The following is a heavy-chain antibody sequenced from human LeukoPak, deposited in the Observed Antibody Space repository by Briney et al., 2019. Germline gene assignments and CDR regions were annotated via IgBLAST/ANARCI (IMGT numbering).Heavy chain of an antibody. CDR3: ARQQHSGSYGYFDY. CDR1: GLTFINAW. J-gene: IGHJ4*02. CDR2: IKSKTDGGTT. V-gene: IGHV3-15*01. Sequence: GGSLRLSCAASGLTFINAWMSWVRQATGKGLEWVGRIKSKTDGGTTDYAAPVKGRFTISRDDSKNTLYLQINSLKTEDTAVYYCARQQHSGSYGYFDYWGQGTLVSVSS. D-gene: IGHD1-26*01.